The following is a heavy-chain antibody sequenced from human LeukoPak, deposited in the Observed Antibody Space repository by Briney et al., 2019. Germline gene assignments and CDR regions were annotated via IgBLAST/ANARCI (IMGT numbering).Heavy chain of an antibody. V-gene: IGHV3-11*01. CDR2: ISSSGSTI. D-gene: IGHD6-19*01. CDR1: GFTFNDYY. Sequence: AGGSLRLSCAASGFTFNDYYMSWIRQAPGKGLEWVSYISSSGSTIYYADSVKGRFTISRDNAKNSLYLQMNSLRAEDTAVYYCARDPPPYSSGWYGGFDYWGQGTLVTVSS. J-gene: IGHJ4*02. CDR3: ARDPPPYSSGWYGGFDY.